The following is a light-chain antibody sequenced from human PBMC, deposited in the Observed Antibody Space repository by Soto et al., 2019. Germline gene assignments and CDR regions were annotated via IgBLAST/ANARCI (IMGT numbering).Light chain of an antibody. CDR3: RTYTNSRTIL. CDR2: GVT. CDR1: SDNY. J-gene: IGLJ1*01. Sequence: QSALTQPASVSGSPGQSSTLSFTGTSDNYVSWYQQHPGQVPKLMIYGVTNRPSGVSDRFYGSKSGNTASLTSSGLQTEDEAAYSGRTYTNSRTILFGAGTKLTVL. V-gene: IGLV2-14*01.